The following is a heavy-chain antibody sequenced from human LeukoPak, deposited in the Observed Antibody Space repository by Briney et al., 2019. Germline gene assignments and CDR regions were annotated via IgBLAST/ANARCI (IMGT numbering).Heavy chain of an antibody. CDR3: ARCGYTSGRYCGVDE. V-gene: IGHV1-18*04. CDR1: GYTFTSYY. CDR2: ITGDNGNR. D-gene: IGHD6-19*01. Sequence: GASVKVSCKASGYTFTSYYMHWVRQAPGQGLEWMGWITGDNGNRNYAQKFQGRVTMTTDTSTSTAYMELRNLRSDDTAVYYCARCGYTSGRYCGVDEWGQGTLVTVSS. J-gene: IGHJ4*02.